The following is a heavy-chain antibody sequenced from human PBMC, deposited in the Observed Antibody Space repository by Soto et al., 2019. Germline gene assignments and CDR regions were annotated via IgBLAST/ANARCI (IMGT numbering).Heavy chain of an antibody. CDR2: IYYSWST. Sequence: SETLSLTCTVSGGSISSYYWSWIRQPPGKGLEWIGYIYYSWSTNYNPSLKGRVTISVDTSKNQFSLKLRSVTAADTAVYYCAREAVTTDYYGMDVWGQGPTVT. V-gene: IGHV4-59*01. J-gene: IGHJ6*02. D-gene: IGHD4-17*01. CDR3: AREAVTTDYYGMDV. CDR1: GGSISSYY.